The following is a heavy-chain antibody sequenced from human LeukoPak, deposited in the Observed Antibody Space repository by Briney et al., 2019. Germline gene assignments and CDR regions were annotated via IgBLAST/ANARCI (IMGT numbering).Heavy chain of an antibody. D-gene: IGHD6-13*01. CDR3: ARDSPIAAAAFDY. V-gene: IGHV3-11*04. CDR1: GFTFSDYY. J-gene: IGHJ4*02. Sequence: PGGSLRLSCAASGFTFSDYYMSWIRQAPGKGLEWVPYISSSGSTIYYADSVKGRFTISRDNSKNTLYLQMNSLRAEDTAVYYCARDSPIAAAAFDYWGQGTLVTVSS. CDR2: ISSSGSTI.